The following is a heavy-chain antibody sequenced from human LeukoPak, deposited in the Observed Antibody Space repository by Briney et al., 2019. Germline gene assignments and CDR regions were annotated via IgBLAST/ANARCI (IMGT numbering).Heavy chain of an antibody. J-gene: IGHJ4*02. CDR1: GYTFTSYG. CDR3: ARDLRATYYYDSSSTAFDY. D-gene: IGHD3-22*01. CDR2: ISAYNGNT. Sequence: ASVKVSCKASGYTFTSYGISWVRQAPGQGLEWMGWISAYNGNTNYAQKLQGRVTMTTDTSTSTAYMELRSLRPDDTAVYYCARDLRATYYYDSSSTAFDYWGQGTLVTVSS. V-gene: IGHV1-18*01.